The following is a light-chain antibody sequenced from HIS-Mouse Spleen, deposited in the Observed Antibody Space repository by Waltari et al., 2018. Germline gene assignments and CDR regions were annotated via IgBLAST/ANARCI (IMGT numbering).Light chain of an antibody. Sequence: QSALTQPASVSGSPGQSITISCTGTSSDVGRYNLVSWYQPHPGKAPKLMIYEGSKRPSGVSNRFSGSKSGNTASLTISGLQAEDEADYYCCSYAGSMVFGGGTKLTVL. V-gene: IGLV2-23*01. CDR3: CSYAGSMV. J-gene: IGLJ2*01. CDR1: SSDVGRYNL. CDR2: EGS.